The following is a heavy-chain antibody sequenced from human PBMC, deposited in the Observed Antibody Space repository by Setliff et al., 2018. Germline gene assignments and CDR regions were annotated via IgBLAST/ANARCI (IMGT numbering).Heavy chain of an antibody. J-gene: IGHJ6*02. D-gene: IGHD1-1*01. CDR2: ITPIFETA. V-gene: IGHV1-69*06. CDR1: GGTFSGYA. Sequence: SVKVSCKASGGTFSGYAFSWVRQAPGQGLEWMGGITPIFETAHYAEKFQGRVTITADKSTSTVHMELSSLISADSAVYFCARDSVTLAQLERRGGWHYFRMDVWGQGTTVTVS. CDR3: ARDSVTLAQLERRGGWHYFRMDV.